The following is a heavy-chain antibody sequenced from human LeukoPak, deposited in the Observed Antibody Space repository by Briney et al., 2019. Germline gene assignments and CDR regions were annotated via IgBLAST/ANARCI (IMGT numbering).Heavy chain of an antibody. CDR1: GGSDSSGSYY. Sequence: SETLSLTCTVSGGSDSSGSYYWSWIRQPPGKGLEWIGYIYYSGSTNYNPSLKSRVTISVDTSKNQFSLKLSSVTAADTAVYYCARVDGYSDYAGVYYGMDVWGQGTTVTVSS. V-gene: IGHV4-61*01. CDR3: ARVDGYSDYAGVYYGMDV. D-gene: IGHD4-11*01. J-gene: IGHJ6*02. CDR2: IYYSGST.